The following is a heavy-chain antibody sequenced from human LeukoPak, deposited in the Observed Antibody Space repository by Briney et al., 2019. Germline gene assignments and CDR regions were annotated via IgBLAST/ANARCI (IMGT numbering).Heavy chain of an antibody. V-gene: IGHV3-48*03. CDR2: ISSSGSTI. Sequence: GGSLRLSCAASGFTLRRYEMNWVRQAPGKGLEWVSYISSSGSTIYYADSVKGRFTISRDNAKNSLYLQMNSLRAEDTAVYYCARDDGGSGWIWGQGTLVTVSS. J-gene: IGHJ4*02. D-gene: IGHD6-19*01. CDR1: GFTLRRYE. CDR3: ARDDGGSGWI.